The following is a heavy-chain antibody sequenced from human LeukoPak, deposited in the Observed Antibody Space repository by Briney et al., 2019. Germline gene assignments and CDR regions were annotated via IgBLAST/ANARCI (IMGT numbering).Heavy chain of an antibody. CDR2: IIPIFGTA. CDR3: ARDSGEDIVLMVYADYGMDV. CDR1: GGTFSSYA. J-gene: IGHJ6*02. Sequence: GASVKVSCKASGGTFSSYAISWVRQAPGQGLERMGGIIPIFGTANYAQKFQGRVTITADESTSTAYMELSSLRSEDTAVYYCARDSGEDIVLMVYADYGMDVWGQGTTVTVSS. D-gene: IGHD2-8*01. V-gene: IGHV1-69*13.